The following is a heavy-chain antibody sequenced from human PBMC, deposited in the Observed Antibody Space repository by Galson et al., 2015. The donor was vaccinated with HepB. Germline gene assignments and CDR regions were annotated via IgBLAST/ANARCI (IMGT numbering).Heavy chain of an antibody. CDR1: GYSFTSYW. V-gene: IGHV5-51*01. Sequence: QSGAEVKKPGESLKISCKGSGYSFTSYWIGWVRQMPGKGLEWMGIIYPGDSDTRYSPSFQGQVTISADKSISTAYLQWSSLEASDTAMYYCARRGGTVALLSFQDYYYGMDVWGQGTTVTVSS. J-gene: IGHJ6*02. CDR2: IYPGDSDT. CDR3: ARRGGTVALLSFQDYYYGMDV. D-gene: IGHD3-16*02.